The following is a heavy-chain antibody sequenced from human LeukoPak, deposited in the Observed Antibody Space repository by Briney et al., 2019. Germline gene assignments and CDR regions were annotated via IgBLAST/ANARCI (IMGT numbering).Heavy chain of an antibody. CDR1: GGSISSYY. CDR2: IYYSGST. V-gene: IGHV4-59*12. CDR3: AGGHPMYCSSTSCYRLVYFDY. Sequence: PSETLSLTCTVSGGSISSYYWSWIRQPPGKGLEWIGYIYYSGSTNYNPALKSRVTISVDTTTNQFSLMLITVTAADTAVYYCAGGHPMYCSSTSCYRLVYFDYWGQGTLVTVSS. J-gene: IGHJ4*02. D-gene: IGHD2-2*02.